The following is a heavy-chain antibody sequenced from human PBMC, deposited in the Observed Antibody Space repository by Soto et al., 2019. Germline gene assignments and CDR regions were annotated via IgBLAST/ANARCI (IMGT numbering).Heavy chain of an antibody. CDR2: IYSGGST. J-gene: IGHJ4*02. CDR3: TRGPRPISTGTGAY. Sequence: GGSLRLSCAASGFTVSSNYMSWVRQAPGKGLEWVSVIYSGGSTYYADSVKGRFTISRDNAKNTLYLQMNSLRAEDTALYYCTRGPRPISTGTGAYWGQGTQVTVSS. D-gene: IGHD3-10*01. CDR1: GFTVSSNY. V-gene: IGHV3-53*01.